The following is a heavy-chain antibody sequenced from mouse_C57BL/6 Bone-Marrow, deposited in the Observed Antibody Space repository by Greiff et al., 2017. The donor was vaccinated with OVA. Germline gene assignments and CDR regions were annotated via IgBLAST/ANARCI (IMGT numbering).Heavy chain of an antibody. CDR3: ARRHYAMDY. J-gene: IGHJ4*01. V-gene: IGHV1-59*01. CDR2: IDPSDSYT. CDR1: GYTFTSYW. Sequence: VQLQQPGAELVRPGTSVKLSCKASGYTFTSYWMHWVKQRPGQGLEWIGVIDPSDSYTNYNQKFNGKATLTVDTSSRTAYMQLSSLTSEDSAVYYCARRHYAMDYWGQGTSVTVSS.